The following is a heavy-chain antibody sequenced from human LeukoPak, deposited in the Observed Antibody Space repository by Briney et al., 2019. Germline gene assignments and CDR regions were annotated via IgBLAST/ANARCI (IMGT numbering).Heavy chain of an antibody. V-gene: IGHV3-23*01. CDR1: GFTFSGYS. CDR2: ISGSGSIT. CDR3: ARGRGGDYVPSRFDY. J-gene: IGHJ4*02. D-gene: IGHD4-17*01. Sequence: GSLRLSCSASGFTFSGYSMGWVRQAPGKGLQWVSSISGSGSITYYIDSVEGRFTISRDNSKNTMYLQMNSLRAEDTAVYYCARGRGGDYVPSRFDYWGQGTLVTVSS.